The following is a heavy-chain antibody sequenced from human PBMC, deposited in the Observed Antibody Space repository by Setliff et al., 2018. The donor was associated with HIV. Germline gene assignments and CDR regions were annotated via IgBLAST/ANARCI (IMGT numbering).Heavy chain of an antibody. CDR2: IKHNGNS. D-gene: IGHD1-26*01. J-gene: IGHJ4*02. V-gene: IGHV4-34*01. CDR1: GGSFSAYY. Sequence: PSETLSLTCAVYGGSFSAYYWGWIRHPPGKGLEWIGEIKHNGNSNYNPSLKSRVTISLDTSKSQFSLKLNSVTAADTAIYFCARRGVGATHRFFNYWGQGTLVTVSS. CDR3: ARRGVGATHRFFNY.